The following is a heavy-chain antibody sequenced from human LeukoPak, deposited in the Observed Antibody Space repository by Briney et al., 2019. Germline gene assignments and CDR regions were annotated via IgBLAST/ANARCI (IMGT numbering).Heavy chain of an antibody. D-gene: IGHD2-2*01. Sequence: ASVKVSCKASGGTFSSYAISWVRQAPGQGLEWMGGIIPIFGTANYAQKFQGRVTITADESTSTAYMELSSLRSEDTAVYYRAREREVVPAAKVWFDPWGQGTLVTVSS. CDR1: GGTFSSYA. CDR2: IIPIFGTA. CDR3: AREREVVPAAKVWFDP. V-gene: IGHV1-69*13. J-gene: IGHJ5*02.